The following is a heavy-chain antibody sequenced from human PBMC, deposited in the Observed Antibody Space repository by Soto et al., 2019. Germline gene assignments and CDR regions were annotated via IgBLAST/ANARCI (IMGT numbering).Heavy chain of an antibody. Sequence: QVQLQESGPGLVKPSQTLSLTCTVSGGSISSGDYYWSWIRQPPGKGLGWIGYIYYSGSTYYNPPLKSRVTIAVDAAKNQFSLKLSSVTAADTAVYYCASLKLGYSTFDPWGQGTLVTVSS. J-gene: IGHJ5*02. CDR2: IYYSGST. V-gene: IGHV4-30-4*01. D-gene: IGHD5-18*01. CDR1: GGSISSGDYY. CDR3: ASLKLGYSTFDP.